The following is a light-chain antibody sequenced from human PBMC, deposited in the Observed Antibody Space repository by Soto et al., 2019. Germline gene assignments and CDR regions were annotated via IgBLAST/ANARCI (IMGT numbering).Light chain of an antibody. V-gene: IGKV3-11*01. Sequence: EIVLTQSPATLSLSPGNRATLSCRASQSVSSQFAWYQQKPGQAPRLLIYDTSTRATGIPARFSGSGSGTDFTLTISSLEPEDFAVYYCQQRSNWLYTFGQGTKLEIK. CDR1: QSVSSQ. CDR3: QQRSNWLYT. CDR2: DTS. J-gene: IGKJ2*01.